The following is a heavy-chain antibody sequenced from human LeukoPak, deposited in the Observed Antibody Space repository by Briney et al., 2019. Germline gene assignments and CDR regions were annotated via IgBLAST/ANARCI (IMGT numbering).Heavy chain of an antibody. V-gene: IGHV5-10-1*01. Sequence: GQSLRISCKGSGYSFTSYWISWGRRMPGKGLGWMGRIDPSDSYTNYSPSFQGHVTISADKSIRTAYLQWSSLKASDTAMYYCARHKRGYCSSTSCYQNVRGKGTTVTVAS. CDR3: ARHKRGYCSSTSCYQNV. D-gene: IGHD2-2*01. CDR2: IDPSDSYT. CDR1: GYSFTSYW. J-gene: IGHJ6*04.